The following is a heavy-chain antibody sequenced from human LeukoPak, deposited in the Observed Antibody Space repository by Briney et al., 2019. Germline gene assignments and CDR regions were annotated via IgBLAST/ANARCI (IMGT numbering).Heavy chain of an antibody. J-gene: IGHJ4*02. CDR1: GYTFTGYY. CDR2: INPNSGGT. CDR3: ARGPYSSGWYGLDY. V-gene: IGHV1-2*02. Sequence: ASVKVSCKASGYTFTGYYMHWVRQAPGQGLEWMGWINPNSGGTNYAQKFQGRVTMTRDTSISTAYMELSSLRSEDTAVYYCARGPYSSGWYGLDYWGQGTLVTVSS. D-gene: IGHD6-19*01.